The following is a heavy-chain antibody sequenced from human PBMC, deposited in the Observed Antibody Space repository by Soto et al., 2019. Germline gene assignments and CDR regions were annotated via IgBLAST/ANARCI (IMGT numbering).Heavy chain of an antibody. CDR3: ARDSAASGTIFPNWFDP. Sequence: QVQLVQSGAEVKKPGASVKVSCKASGYTFTNYDIHWVRQAPGQSREWMGWIYAGNGDTNYSQKFQGRVTISRDTSSITAYMELSSMTSEYTSLYYCARDSAASGTIFPNWFDPWGQGTLVSVSS. CDR1: GYTFTNYD. J-gene: IGHJ5*02. D-gene: IGHD1-7*01. CDR2: IYAGNGDT. V-gene: IGHV1-3*01.